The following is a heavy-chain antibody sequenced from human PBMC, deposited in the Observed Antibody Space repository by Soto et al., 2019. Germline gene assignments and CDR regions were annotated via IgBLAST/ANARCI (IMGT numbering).Heavy chain of an antibody. CDR2: IWYDGSNK. CDR1: GFTFSSYG. Sequence: GGSLRLSCAASGFTFSSYGMHWVRQAPGKGLEWVAVIWYDGSNKYYADSVKGRFTISRDNSKNTLYLQMNSLRAEDTAVYYCARETYYYGSGRVFHWFDPWGQGTLVTVSS. V-gene: IGHV3-33*01. D-gene: IGHD3-10*01. J-gene: IGHJ5*02. CDR3: ARETYYYGSGRVFHWFDP.